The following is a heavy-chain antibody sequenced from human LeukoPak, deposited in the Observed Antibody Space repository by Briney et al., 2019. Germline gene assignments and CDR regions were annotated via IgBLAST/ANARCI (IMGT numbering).Heavy chain of an antibody. V-gene: IGHV3-7*03. J-gene: IGHJ4*02. CDR1: GFTFSSSW. D-gene: IGHD2-15*01. CDR2: IKQDGSEQ. CDR3: AREYCSGGTCYSPGY. Sequence: PGGSPRLSCAASGFTFSSSWMSWVRQAPGKGLEWVANIKQDGSEQYYVDSVKGRFTISRDNAKNSLYLQVNSLRAEDSAFYYCAREYCSGGTCYSPGYWGQGTLVTVSS.